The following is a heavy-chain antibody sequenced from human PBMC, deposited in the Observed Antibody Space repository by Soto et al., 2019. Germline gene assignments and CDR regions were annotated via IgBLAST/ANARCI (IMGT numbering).Heavy chain of an antibody. J-gene: IGHJ6*02. D-gene: IGHD2-2*01. V-gene: IGHV4-39*02. CDR1: GGSISSSSYY. Sequence: PSETLSLTCTVSGGSISSSSYYWGWIRQPPGKGLEWIGSIYYSGSTYYNPSLKSRVTISVDTSKNQFSLKLSSVTAADTAVYYCAREVTEGGRYWSSTSCYYYYGMDVWGQGTTVTVSS. CDR3: AREVTEGGRYWSSTSCYYYYGMDV. CDR2: IYYSGST.